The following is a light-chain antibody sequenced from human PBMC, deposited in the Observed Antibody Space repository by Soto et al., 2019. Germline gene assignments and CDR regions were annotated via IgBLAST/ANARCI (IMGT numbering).Light chain of an antibody. V-gene: IGLV6-57*02. J-gene: IGLJ2*01. CDR3: QSSDGNNMV. CDR2: EDN. CDR1: SGSIARGY. Sequence: NFMLTQPHAVSESPGKTVTISCTGSSGSIARGYVQWYQQRPGSAPTTLIYEDNQRPAGVPERFSGSIDSSSNSASLTISGLRPEDEADYYCQSSDGNNMVFGGGTKLTVL.